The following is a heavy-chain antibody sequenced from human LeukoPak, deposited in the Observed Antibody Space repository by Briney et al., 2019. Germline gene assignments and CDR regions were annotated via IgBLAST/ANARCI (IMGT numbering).Heavy chain of an antibody. V-gene: IGHV4-59*01. CDR1: VGSISTFY. Sequence: SETLSLTCTVSVGSISTFYWSWIRQPPGKGLEWIGYIYYSGSTSYNPSLKSRVTISVDTSKNQFSLKLTAVTAADTAVYYCARETPGAGHFDYWGQGSLVTVSS. J-gene: IGHJ4*02. CDR2: IYYSGST. CDR3: ARETPGAGHFDY. D-gene: IGHD7-27*01.